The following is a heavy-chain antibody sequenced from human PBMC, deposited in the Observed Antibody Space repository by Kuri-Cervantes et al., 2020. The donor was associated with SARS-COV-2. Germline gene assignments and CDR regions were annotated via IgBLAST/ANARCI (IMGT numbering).Heavy chain of an antibody. CDR2: ISYDGGNK. J-gene: IGHJ4*02. CDR1: GFYFNDYF. Sequence: GGSPRLSCAASGFYFNDYFLHWVRQSPGKGLEWVAVISYDGGNKYYADSVKGRFTISRDNSKSTLFLQMNSLRPEDTAIYYCARQTPRSGFDYWGQGALVTVSS. CDR3: ARQTPRSGFDY. D-gene: IGHD6-19*01. V-gene: IGHV3-30-3*01.